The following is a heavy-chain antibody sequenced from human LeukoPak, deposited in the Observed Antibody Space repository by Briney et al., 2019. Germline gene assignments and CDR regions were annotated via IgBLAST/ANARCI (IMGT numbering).Heavy chain of an antibody. Sequence: ASVKVSCKVSGYTLTELSMHWVRQAPGKGLEWMGGFDPEDGETIYAQKFQGRVTITADESTSTAYMELSSLRSEDTAVYYCARAPSGIAVSYYYYGMDVWGKGTTVTVSS. J-gene: IGHJ6*04. V-gene: IGHV1-24*01. CDR3: ARAPSGIAVSYYYYGMDV. D-gene: IGHD6-19*01. CDR2: FDPEDGET. CDR1: GYTLTELS.